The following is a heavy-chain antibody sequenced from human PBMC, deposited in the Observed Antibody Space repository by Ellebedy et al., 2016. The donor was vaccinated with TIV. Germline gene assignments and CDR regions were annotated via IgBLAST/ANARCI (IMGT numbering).Heavy chain of an antibody. CDR1: GFSLSNIRMG. D-gene: IGHD2-2*02. V-gene: IGHV2-26*01. CDR2: IFSNDEK. CDR3: ARTYCGDTSCFTFDY. J-gene: IGHJ4*02. Sequence: SGPTLVKPTATLTVTCTVSGFSLSNIRMGVSWIRQPPGKALEWLAHIFSNDEKSYSPSPRTRVTISKDTSKSQVVLTMTNMDPLDTATYYCARTYCGDTSCFTFDYWGQGTPVSVSS.